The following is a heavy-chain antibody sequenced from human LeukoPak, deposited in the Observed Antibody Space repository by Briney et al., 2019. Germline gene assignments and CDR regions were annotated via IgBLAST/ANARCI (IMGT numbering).Heavy chain of an antibody. J-gene: IGHJ4*02. CDR3: ARQFGSSWINDY. V-gene: IGHV4-59*08. Sequence: PSETLSLTCTVSGGSTSSYYWSWIRQPPGKGLEWIGYIYYSGSTNYNPSLKSRVTISVDTSKNQFSLKLSSVTAADTAVYYCARQFGSSWINDYWGQGTLVTVSS. D-gene: IGHD6-13*01. CDR1: GGSTSSYY. CDR2: IYYSGST.